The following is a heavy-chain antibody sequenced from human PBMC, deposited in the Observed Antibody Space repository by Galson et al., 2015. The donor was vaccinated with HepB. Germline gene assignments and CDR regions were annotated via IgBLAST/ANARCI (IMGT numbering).Heavy chain of an antibody. CDR3: VRPRGEGAGDHQNWYFDL. D-gene: IGHD4-17*01. Sequence: SLRLSCAASGFSFSYFPMHWVRQAPGKGLDWVAVISYTGKYTNYADSGKGRFTISRDNSKNALYLQMNSLRVEDTALYYCVRPRGEGAGDHQNWYFDLWGRGTLVTVSS. J-gene: IGHJ2*01. V-gene: IGHV3-30*04. CDR2: ISYTGKYT. CDR1: GFSFSYFP.